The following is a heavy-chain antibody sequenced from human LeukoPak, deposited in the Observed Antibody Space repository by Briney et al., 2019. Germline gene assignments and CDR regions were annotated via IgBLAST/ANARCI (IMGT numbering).Heavy chain of an antibody. V-gene: IGHV4-59*08. Sequence: PSETLSLTCTVSGGSISGYYWSWIRQPPGKGLEWIGYIYYSGSTSYNPSLKSRITISVDTSKKQFSLNLNSVTAADTAVYYCARHSGWYEDYWGQGTLVTVSS. CDR3: ARHSGWYEDY. CDR1: GGSISGYY. D-gene: IGHD6-19*01. J-gene: IGHJ4*02. CDR2: IYYSGST.